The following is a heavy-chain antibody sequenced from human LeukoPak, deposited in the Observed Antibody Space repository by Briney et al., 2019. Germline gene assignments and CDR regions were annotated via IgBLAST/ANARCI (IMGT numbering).Heavy chain of an antibody. Sequence: KPSETLSLTCSVSSGSISSYYWSWIRQPPGKGLEWIGYIYYSGSTNYNPSLKSRVTISVDTSKNQISLKLSSVTAADTAVYYCARGKKAAAGTGRALYYFDYWGQGTLVTVSS. CDR2: IYYSGST. D-gene: IGHD6-13*01. J-gene: IGHJ4*02. CDR3: ARGKKAAAGTGRALYYFDY. V-gene: IGHV4-59*12. CDR1: SGSISSYY.